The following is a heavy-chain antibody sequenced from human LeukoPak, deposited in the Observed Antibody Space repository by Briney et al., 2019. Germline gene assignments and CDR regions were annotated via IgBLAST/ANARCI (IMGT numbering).Heavy chain of an antibody. D-gene: IGHD1/OR15-1a*01. CDR1: GFTFSSYG. J-gene: IGHJ4*02. V-gene: IGHV3-30*18. Sequence: GGSLRLSCAASGFTFSSYGMHWVPQAPGKGLEWVAVISYDGSNKYYADSVKGRFTISRDNSKNTLYLQMNSLRAEDTAVYYCAKDGTTPASYGYWGQGTLVTVSS. CDR3: AKDGTTPASYGY. CDR2: ISYDGSNK.